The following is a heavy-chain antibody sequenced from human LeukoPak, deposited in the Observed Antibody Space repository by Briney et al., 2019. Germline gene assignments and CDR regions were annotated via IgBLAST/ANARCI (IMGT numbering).Heavy chain of an antibody. D-gene: IGHD6-13*01. CDR3: ARHSSSYLDYWGQ. J-gene: IGHJ4*02. Sequence: ASVKVSCKASGYTFTGYHMHWVRQAPGQGLEWMGWINPNSGGTNYAQKSQGRVTMTRDTSISTAYMELSRLRSDDTAVYYCARHSSSYLDYWGQGGQGTLVTVSS. V-gene: IGHV1-2*02. CDR2: INPNSGGT. CDR1: GYTFTGYH.